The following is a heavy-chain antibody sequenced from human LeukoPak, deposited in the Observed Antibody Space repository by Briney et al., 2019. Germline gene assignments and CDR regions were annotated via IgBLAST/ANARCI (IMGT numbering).Heavy chain of an antibody. CDR2: IYSGGTT. D-gene: IGHD6-13*01. V-gene: IGHV3-66*01. Sequence: GVSLRLSCAASGFTVSSNYMSWVRQAPGKGLEWVSVIYSGGTTYYADSVKGRFTISRDNSNNTLYLQMNSLRAEDTAVYYCGGSTWLTVFDYWGQGTLVTVSS. CDR1: GFTVSSNY. J-gene: IGHJ4*02. CDR3: GGSTWLTVFDY.